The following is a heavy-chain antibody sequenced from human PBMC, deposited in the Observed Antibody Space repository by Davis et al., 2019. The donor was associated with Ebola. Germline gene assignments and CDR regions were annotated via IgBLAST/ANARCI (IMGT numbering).Heavy chain of an antibody. V-gene: IGHV3-23*01. D-gene: IGHD1-26*01. CDR2: IIGLDSST. J-gene: IGHJ4*02. CDR3: AKDLISGDGKWEFDS. Sequence: PGGSLRLSCAASGFIFDIFAMSWVRQAPGKGLEWVAGIIGLDSSTHYVDSVQGRFLISRDVSMNTVYLQMSRLRAEDTGIYDCAKDLISGDGKWEFDSWSRGTLVTVSS. CDR1: GFIFDIFA.